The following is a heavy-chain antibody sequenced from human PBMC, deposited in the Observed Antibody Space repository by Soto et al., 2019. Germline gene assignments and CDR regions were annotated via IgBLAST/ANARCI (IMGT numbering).Heavy chain of an antibody. Sequence: ASVKVSCKASGYTFTSYGISWGRQAPEQGLEWLGWISAYNGNTNYAQKLQGRVTMTTDTSTSTAYMELRSLRSDDTAVYYCARGAQLERRDYYYYGMDVWGQGTTVTVSS. D-gene: IGHD1-1*01. V-gene: IGHV1-18*01. J-gene: IGHJ6*02. CDR1: GYTFTSYG. CDR3: ARGAQLERRDYYYYGMDV. CDR2: ISAYNGNT.